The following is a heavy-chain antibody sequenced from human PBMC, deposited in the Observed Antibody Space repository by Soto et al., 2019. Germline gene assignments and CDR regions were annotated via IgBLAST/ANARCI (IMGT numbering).Heavy chain of an antibody. CDR2: IKSKTDGGTT. J-gene: IGHJ5*02. CDR3: TGGSSANWFDP. V-gene: IGHV3-15*01. Sequence: EVQLVESGGGLVKPGGSLRLSCAASGFTFSNAWMSWVRQAPGKGLEWVGRIKSKTDGGTTDYAAPVKGRFTISRDDSKNTLYREMNSLKTEDTAVYYCTGGSSANWFDPWGQGTLVTVSS. CDR1: GFTFSNAW. D-gene: IGHD6-19*01.